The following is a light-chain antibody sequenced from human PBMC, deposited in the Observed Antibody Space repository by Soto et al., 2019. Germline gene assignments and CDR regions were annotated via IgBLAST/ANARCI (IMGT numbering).Light chain of an antibody. V-gene: IGKV1-9*01. Sequence: DIQLTHSPSFLSASVGDRVTITCRASQGINSNLAWYQQKPGKAPNLLIYTASTLQSEVPSRFSGSGSGTEFTLTISSLQPEDFATYYCQHHNSYPLTFGGGTKVEIK. J-gene: IGKJ4*01. CDR2: TAS. CDR3: QHHNSYPLT. CDR1: QGINSN.